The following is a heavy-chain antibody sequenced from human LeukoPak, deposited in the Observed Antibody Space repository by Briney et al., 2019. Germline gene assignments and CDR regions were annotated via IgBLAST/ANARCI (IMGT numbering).Heavy chain of an antibody. J-gene: IGHJ3*02. CDR2: IYYSGST. V-gene: IGHV4-59*01. D-gene: IGHD3-22*01. CDR1: GGSISSYY. CDR3: ARESSGYFAFDI. Sequence: SETLSLTCTVPGGSISSYYWSWIRQPPGKGLEWIGYIYYSGSTNYNPSLKSRVTISVDTSKNQFSLKLSSVTAADTAVYYCARESSGYFAFDIWGQGTMVTVSS.